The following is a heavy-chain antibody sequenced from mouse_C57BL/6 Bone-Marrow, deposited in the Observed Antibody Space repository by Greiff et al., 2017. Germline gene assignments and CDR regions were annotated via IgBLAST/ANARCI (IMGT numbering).Heavy chain of an antibody. CDR1: GYTFTSYG. V-gene: IGHV1-81*01. D-gene: IGHD2-3*01. J-gene: IGHJ2*01. Sequence: VQGVESGAELARPGASVKLSCKASGYTFTSYGISWVKQRTGQGLEWIGEIYPRSGNTYYNEKFKGKATLTADKSSSTAYMELRSLTSEDSAVYFCARNGYYGGYYFDYWGQGTTLTVSS. CDR2: IYPRSGNT. CDR3: ARNGYYGGYYFDY.